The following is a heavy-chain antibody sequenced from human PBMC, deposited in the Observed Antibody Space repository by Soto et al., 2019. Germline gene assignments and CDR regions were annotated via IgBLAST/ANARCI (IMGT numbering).Heavy chain of an antibody. D-gene: IGHD3-22*01. CDR2: INSDGTST. CDR1: GFTFSTYW. J-gene: IGHJ4*02. V-gene: IGHV3-74*03. Sequence: GSLRLSCAASGFTFSTYWMHWVRQAPGNGLVWVSHINSDGTSTTYADSVKGRFTISRDNAKNTLYLQMNSLRAEDTAVYYCARDYYKYYDSSRYYRSPVYWGQVTLVTVSS. CDR3: ARDYYKYYDSSRYYRSPVY.